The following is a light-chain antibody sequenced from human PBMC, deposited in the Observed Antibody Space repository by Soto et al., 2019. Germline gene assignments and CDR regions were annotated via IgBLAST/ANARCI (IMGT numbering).Light chain of an antibody. CDR1: SSDVGRYNY. CDR3: SSFTSSSSQVV. CDR2: DVT. Sequence: QSSLTQPASVSGSPGQSITISCTGTSSDVGRYNYVSWYQQHPGKAPKLMIYDVTNRPSGVSNRFSGSKSGNTASLTISGLQAEDEADYYCSSFTSSSSQVVFGGGTKLTVL. V-gene: IGLV2-14*01. J-gene: IGLJ2*01.